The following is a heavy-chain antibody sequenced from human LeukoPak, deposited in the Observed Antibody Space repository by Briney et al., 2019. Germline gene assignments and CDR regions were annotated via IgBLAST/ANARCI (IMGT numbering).Heavy chain of an antibody. V-gene: IGHV3-11*01. Sequence: PGGSLRLSCAASGFTFSDYYMSWIRQAPGKGLEWVSYISGSDNTIYQADSVKGRFTISRDNAKNSLYLQMNSLRADDTAVYCCAREVGRYCSGGSCDTIGPYYFDYWGQGTLVTVSS. D-gene: IGHD2-15*01. CDR3: AREVGRYCSGGSCDTIGPYYFDY. CDR1: GFTFSDYY. CDR2: ISGSDNTI. J-gene: IGHJ4*02.